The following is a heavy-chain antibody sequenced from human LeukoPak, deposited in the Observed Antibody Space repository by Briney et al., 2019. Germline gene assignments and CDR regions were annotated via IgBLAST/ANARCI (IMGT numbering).Heavy chain of an antibody. CDR2: ISGDGGTI. J-gene: IGHJ4*02. CDR1: GFTLRSSA. Sequence: GGSLRLSCAASGFTLRSSAMSWVRQAPGKELEWVSAISGDGGTISYAASVRGRFTISRDNAKDTLFLQMSSLRAGDTALYYCAKELYGNPSGYWGQGTRVTVSS. D-gene: IGHD2-8*01. CDR3: AKELYGNPSGY. V-gene: IGHV3-23*01.